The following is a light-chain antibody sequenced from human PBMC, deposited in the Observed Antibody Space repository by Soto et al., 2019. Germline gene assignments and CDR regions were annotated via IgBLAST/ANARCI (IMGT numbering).Light chain of an antibody. CDR2: DAS. J-gene: IGKJ1*01. CDR3: QQRSNWPVT. Sequence: EIVLTQSPATLSLSPGERATLSCRASQSVSSYLAWYQQKPGQAPRLLMYDASNRAIGIPARFSGSGSGTDFTLTISSLEPEDFAVYYCQQRSNWPVTFGQGTKV. CDR1: QSVSSY. V-gene: IGKV3-11*01.